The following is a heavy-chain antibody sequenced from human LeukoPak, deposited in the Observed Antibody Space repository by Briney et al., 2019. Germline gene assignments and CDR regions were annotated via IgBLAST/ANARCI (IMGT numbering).Heavy chain of an antibody. V-gene: IGHV3-23*01. D-gene: IGHD3-9*01. J-gene: IGHJ4*02. CDR3: ANVRYFDWYYFDY. CDR2: ISGSATTI. Sequence: GGSLRLSCAASGFSFSTYGMTWVRQAPGKGLDWVSAISGSATTIYYADSVKGRFTISRDNSKNTLYLQMNSLRAEDTAVYYCANVRYFDWYYFDYWGQGALVTVSS. CDR1: GFSFSTYG.